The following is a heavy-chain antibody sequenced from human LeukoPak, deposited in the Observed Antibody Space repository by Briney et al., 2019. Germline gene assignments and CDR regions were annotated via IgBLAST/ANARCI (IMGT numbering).Heavy chain of an antibody. D-gene: IGHD2-15*01. CDR1: GYSISSGYY. CDR2: IYYSGST. V-gene: IGHV4-59*08. J-gene: IGHJ6*02. CDR3: ARLRGWSPYYYYGMDV. Sequence: QSSETLSLTCTVSGYSISSGYYWSWIRQPPGKGLEWIGYIYYSGSTNYNPSLKSRVTISVDTSKNQFSLKLSSVTAADTAVYYCARLRGWSPYYYYGMDVWGQGTTVTVSS.